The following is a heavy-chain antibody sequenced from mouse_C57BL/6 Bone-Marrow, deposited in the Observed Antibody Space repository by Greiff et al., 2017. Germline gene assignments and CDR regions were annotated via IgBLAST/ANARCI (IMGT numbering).Heavy chain of an antibody. V-gene: IGHV1-80*01. CDR2: IYPGDGDT. J-gene: IGHJ1*03. CDR1: GYAFSSYW. CDR3: QYYGSEWYFEV. Sequence: QVHVKQSGAELVKPGASVKISCKASGYAFSSYWMNWVKQRTGEGLEWIGQIYPGDGDTYYNGKFKGKATLTADKSSSTAYMQLSSLTSADSAVDFCQYYGSEWYFEVWGTGTTVTVSS. D-gene: IGHD1-1*01.